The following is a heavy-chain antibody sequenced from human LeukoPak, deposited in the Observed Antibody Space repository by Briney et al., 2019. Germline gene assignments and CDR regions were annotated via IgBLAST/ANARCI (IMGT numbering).Heavy chain of an antibody. D-gene: IGHD2-21*02. CDR3: VRGGLHCRGTDCYSTGLFDS. J-gene: IGHJ4*02. V-gene: IGHV1-8*03. Sequence: ASVKVSCKASGYTFTTYDINWVRQATGQGLEWMGWMKPDSGATGYAPRFQGRVTITRNMSISTAYMELSSLGSEDTAVYYCVRGGLHCRGTDCYSTGLFDSWGRGTLVIVSS. CDR2: MKPDSGAT. CDR1: GYTFTTYD.